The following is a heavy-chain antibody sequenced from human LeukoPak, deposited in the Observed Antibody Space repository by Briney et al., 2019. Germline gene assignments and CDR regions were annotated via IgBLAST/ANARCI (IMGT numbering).Heavy chain of an antibody. Sequence: SETLSLTCTVSGGSISSYYWGWIRQPPGKGLEWIGYIYYSGSTSYNPSLKSRVTISVDTSKSQFSLKLTSVTAADTAVYYCARLGIGVVPSAMLGDYYFDYWGQGTLVTVSS. J-gene: IGHJ4*02. V-gene: IGHV4-59*08. CDR3: ARLGIGVVPSAMLGDYYFDY. D-gene: IGHD2-2*01. CDR2: IYYSGST. CDR1: GGSISSYY.